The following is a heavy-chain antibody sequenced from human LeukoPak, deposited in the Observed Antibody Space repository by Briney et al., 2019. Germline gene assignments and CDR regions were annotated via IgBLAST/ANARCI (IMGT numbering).Heavy chain of an antibody. CDR3: ATYDFWSGHLNA. D-gene: IGHD3-3*01. J-gene: IGHJ4*02. CDR1: GYTLTELS. Sequence: ASVKVSCKVSGYTLTELSMHWVRRAPGKGLEWMGGFDPEDGETIYAQKFQGRVTMTEDTSTDTAYMELSSLRSEDTAVYYCATYDFWSGHLNAGGQGTLVTVSS. CDR2: FDPEDGET. V-gene: IGHV1-24*01.